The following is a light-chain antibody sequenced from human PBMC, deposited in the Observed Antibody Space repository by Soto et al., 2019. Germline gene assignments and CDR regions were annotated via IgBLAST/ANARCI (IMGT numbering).Light chain of an antibody. V-gene: IGKV1-27*01. Sequence: DIQMTQSPSSLSASVGDRVSITFRASQGISNYLAWCQQKPGKVPKVLIYAASTSQSGVPSRFSGSGSGTDFTPTISSLEPEDGGTYYCHKYNSAPLTVAGRTKVEIK. CDR3: HKYNSAPLT. CDR2: AAS. J-gene: IGKJ4*01. CDR1: QGISNY.